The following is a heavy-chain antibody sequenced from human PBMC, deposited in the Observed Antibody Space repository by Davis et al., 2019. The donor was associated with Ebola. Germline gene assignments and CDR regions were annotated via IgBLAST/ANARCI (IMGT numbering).Heavy chain of an antibody. Sequence: GSLRLSCTVSGGSISSYYWSWIRQPPGKGLECIGYITYSGSTNYNPSLKSRVTISVDTSKNQFSLKLSSVTAADTAVYYCARQTTIFGVVIATEFDYWGQGTLVTVSS. J-gene: IGHJ4*02. D-gene: IGHD3-3*01. CDR1: GGSISSYY. CDR2: ITYSGST. CDR3: ARQTTIFGVVIATEFDY. V-gene: IGHV4-59*01.